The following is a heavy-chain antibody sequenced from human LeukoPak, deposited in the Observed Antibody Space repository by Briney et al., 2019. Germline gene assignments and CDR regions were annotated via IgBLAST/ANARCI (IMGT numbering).Heavy chain of an antibody. V-gene: IGHV3-23*01. CDR1: GFTFNYYA. CDR2: ISDNEGRT. D-gene: IGHD5-18*01. J-gene: IGHJ4*02. Sequence: GGSLRLSCAAAGFTFNYYAMSWVRQAPGKGLEWVSSISDNEGRTYYTDSVKGRFTISRDNTKNTVYLQMHNLRADDTAVYFCARHDSFIPYWGQGALVTVSS. CDR3: ARHDSFIPY.